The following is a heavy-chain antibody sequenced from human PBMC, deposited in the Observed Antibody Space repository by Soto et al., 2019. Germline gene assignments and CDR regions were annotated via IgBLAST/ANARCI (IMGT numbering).Heavy chain of an antibody. J-gene: IGHJ4*02. CDR1: GDSLRRGFHH. CDR2: IDTNGDT. V-gene: IGHV4-31*03. D-gene: IGHD2-8*01. CDR3: ARGTVYYCPNDKCGFFVDH. Sequence: QVQLQESGSGLLKPSQTLSLDCSVSGDSLRRGFHHWSWIRQTPGKGLQLIGYIDTNGDTHYDPSLRNRLNMSIVTTESRFSLKVTSVTAADTAVYYCARGTVYYCPNDKCGFFVDHWGQGARVTVTS.